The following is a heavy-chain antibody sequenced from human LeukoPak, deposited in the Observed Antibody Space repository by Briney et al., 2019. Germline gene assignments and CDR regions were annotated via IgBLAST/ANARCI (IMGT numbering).Heavy chain of an antibody. D-gene: IGHD3-10*01. Sequence: GGSLRLSCAASGFTFSSYAMSWVRQAPGKGLEWVSAISGSGGSTYYADSVKGRFTISRDNSKNTLYLQMNSLRAEDTAVYYFAKGARSNPRGFYYFAYGGQETRVTVSS. CDR1: GFTFSSYA. J-gene: IGHJ4*02. CDR2: ISGSGGST. CDR3: AKGARSNPRGFYYFAY. V-gene: IGHV3-23*01.